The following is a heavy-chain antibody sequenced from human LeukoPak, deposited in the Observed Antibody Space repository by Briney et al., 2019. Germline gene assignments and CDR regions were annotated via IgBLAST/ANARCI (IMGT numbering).Heavy chain of an antibody. CDR2: ISAYNGNT. D-gene: IGHD4-11*01. Sequence: ASVKVSCKASGYTFTSYGISWVRQAPGQGLEWMGWISAYNGNTNYAQKLQGRVTMTTDTPTSTAYMELRSLRSDDTAVYYCAREDYTPDYGMDVWGQGTTVTVSS. CDR3: AREDYTPDYGMDV. V-gene: IGHV1-18*01. J-gene: IGHJ6*02. CDR1: GYTFTSYG.